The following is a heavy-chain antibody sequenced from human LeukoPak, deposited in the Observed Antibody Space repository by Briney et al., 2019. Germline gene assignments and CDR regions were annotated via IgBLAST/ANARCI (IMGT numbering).Heavy chain of an antibody. Sequence: GGSLRLSCAASGFTFSSYSMNWVRQAPGKGLEWVANIKQDGSQKSYVDSVKGRFTISRDNANNLLYLQMNSLRAEDTAVYYCAREAPSGQGVYDDAFDIWGQGTMVTVSS. J-gene: IGHJ3*02. CDR2: IKQDGSQK. CDR1: GFTFSSYS. V-gene: IGHV3-7*01. CDR3: AREAPSGQGVYDDAFDI. D-gene: IGHD6-13*01.